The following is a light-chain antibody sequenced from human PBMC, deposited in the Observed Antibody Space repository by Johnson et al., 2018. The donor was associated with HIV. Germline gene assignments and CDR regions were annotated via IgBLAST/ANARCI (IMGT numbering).Light chain of an antibody. V-gene: IGLV1-51*02. J-gene: IGLJ1*01. Sequence: QSVLTQPPSVSAAPGQKVTISCSGSSSNIGNNYVSWYQQLPGTAPKLLIYENNKRPSGIPDLFSGSKSGTSATLGITGLQTGDEADYYCGTWDSSLSAGPYVFGTGTKVTVL. CDR2: ENN. CDR3: GTWDSSLSAGPYV. CDR1: SSNIGNNY.